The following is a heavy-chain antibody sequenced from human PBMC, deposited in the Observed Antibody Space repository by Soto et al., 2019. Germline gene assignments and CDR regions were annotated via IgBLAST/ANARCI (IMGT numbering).Heavy chain of an antibody. Sequence: PGGSLRLSCTASGFTFGDYAMSWVRQAPGKGLEWVGFIRSKAYGGTTEYAASVKGRFTISRDDSKSIAYLQMNSLKTEDTAVYYCTRDDEYYYFWSGYYLNPPVALDYWGQGTLVTVSS. J-gene: IGHJ4*02. CDR1: GFTFGDYA. CDR3: TRDDEYYYFWSGYYLNPPVALDY. V-gene: IGHV3-49*04. D-gene: IGHD3-3*01. CDR2: IRSKAYGGTT.